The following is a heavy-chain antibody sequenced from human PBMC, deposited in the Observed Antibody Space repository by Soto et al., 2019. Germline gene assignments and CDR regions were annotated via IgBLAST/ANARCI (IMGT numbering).Heavy chain of an antibody. V-gene: IGHV4-34*01. CDR1: DGSFSGHY. Sequence: SETLSLTCAVYDGSFSGHYWSWIRQPPGKGLEWIGEINHSGSTKYNPSLKSRVTISVDTSKNQFSLKLSSVTAADTAVYYCAEGGKYYDNSGYYSEYFDYWGQGTPVTVSS. J-gene: IGHJ4*02. D-gene: IGHD3-22*01. CDR3: AEGGKYYDNSGYYSEYFDY. CDR2: INHSGST.